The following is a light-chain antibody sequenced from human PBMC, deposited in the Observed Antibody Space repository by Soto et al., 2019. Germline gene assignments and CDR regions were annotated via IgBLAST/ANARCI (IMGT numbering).Light chain of an antibody. CDR2: NTN. CDR3: ALFVRGDFYV. V-gene: IGLV8-61*01. CDR1: SGSVSSSYY. J-gene: IGLJ1*01. Sequence: QTVVTQEPSFSVSPGGTVTLTCGLSSGSVSSSYYPSWYQQTPGQAPRTLIYNTNTRSSGVPDRFSGSILGNKAALTITGAQADDESDYYCALFVRGDFYVFGTGTKVTVL.